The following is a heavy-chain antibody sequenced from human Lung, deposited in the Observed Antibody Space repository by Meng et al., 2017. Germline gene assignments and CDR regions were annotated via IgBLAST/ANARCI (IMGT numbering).Heavy chain of an antibody. J-gene: IGHJ6*02. Sequence: GESLKISCAASGFTFSGYAMRWVRQAPGKGLEWVSSISNSGGSTYYTDSVKGRFTISRDKSKNTLYLQMNSLRAEDTTVYYCAKVLDVDYYKCMDVWGQGTTVTVSS. D-gene: IGHD2-15*01. CDR3: AKVLDVDYYKCMDV. CDR1: GFTFSGYA. CDR2: ISNSGGST. V-gene: IGHV3-23*01.